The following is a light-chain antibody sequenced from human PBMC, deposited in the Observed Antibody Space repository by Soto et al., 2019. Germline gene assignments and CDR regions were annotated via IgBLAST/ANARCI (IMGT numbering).Light chain of an antibody. Sequence: EIVLTQSPATLSLSPGERATLSCRASQSVSSIYLAWYQQKPGQAPRLLIYGASSRATGIPDRFSGSGSGTDFTLTFSRLEPEDFAVYYCEYYGSSITFGGGTKVDIK. V-gene: IGKV3-20*01. CDR2: GAS. CDR1: QSVSSIY. CDR3: EYYGSSIT. J-gene: IGKJ4*01.